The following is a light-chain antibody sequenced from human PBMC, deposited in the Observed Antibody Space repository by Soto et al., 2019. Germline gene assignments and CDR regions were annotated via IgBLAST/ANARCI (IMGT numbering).Light chain of an antibody. CDR1: QSVGSH. J-gene: IGKJ3*01. CDR2: GAS. CDR3: QQYDNWPPFT. Sequence: EIVMTPSPATLSVSPGERATLSCRASQSVGSHLAWYQQRPGQAPRLLIYGASYRATGIPARFSGSGSGTDFTLTISSLQSEDFAVYYCQQYDNWPPFTFGPGT. V-gene: IGKV3-15*01.